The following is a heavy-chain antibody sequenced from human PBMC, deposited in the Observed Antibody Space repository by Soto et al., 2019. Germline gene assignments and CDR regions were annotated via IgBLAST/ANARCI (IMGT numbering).Heavy chain of an antibody. V-gene: IGHV3-11*01. CDR1: GFTFSDYY. D-gene: IGHD3-10*01. CDR3: APPGITMVREIAQESDWFDP. CDR2: ISSSGSTI. Sequence: GGSLRLSCAASGFTFSDYYMSWIRQAPGKGLEWVSYISSSGSTIYYADSVKGRFTISRDNAKNSLYLQMNSLRAEDTAVYYCAPPGITMVREIAQESDWFDPWGQGTLVTVSS. J-gene: IGHJ5*02.